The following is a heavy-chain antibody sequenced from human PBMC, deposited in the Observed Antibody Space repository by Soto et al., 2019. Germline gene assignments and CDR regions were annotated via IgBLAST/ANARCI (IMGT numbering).Heavy chain of an antibody. V-gene: IGHV3-48*02. CDR2: ISSSSSTI. Sequence: GGSLRLSCAASGFTFSSYSMNWVRQAPGKGLEWVSYISSSSSTIYYADSVKGRFTISRDNAKNSLYLQMNSLRDEDAAVYYCARGHDSSGYYSCYSYGMDVWGQGTTVTVSS. CDR3: ARGHDSSGYYSCYSYGMDV. J-gene: IGHJ6*02. CDR1: GFTFSSYS. D-gene: IGHD3-22*01.